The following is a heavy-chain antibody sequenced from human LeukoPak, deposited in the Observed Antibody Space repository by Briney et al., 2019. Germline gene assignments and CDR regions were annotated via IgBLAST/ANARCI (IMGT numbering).Heavy chain of an antibody. D-gene: IGHD6-19*01. J-gene: IGHJ5*02. CDR2: INPNSGGT. V-gene: IGHV1-2*02. CDR3: ARMGYSSGYNWFDP. CDR1: GYTFTGYY. Sequence: GASLKVSSKASGYTFTGYYMHSGRQAPGQGLEWRGWINPNSGGTNYAPKLQGRVTATRDTSISTAYMELSRLRSDDTAVYYCARMGYSSGYNWFDPWGQGTLVTVSS.